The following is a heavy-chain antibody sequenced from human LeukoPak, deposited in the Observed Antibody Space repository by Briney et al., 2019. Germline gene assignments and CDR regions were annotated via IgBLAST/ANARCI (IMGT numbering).Heavy chain of an antibody. V-gene: IGHV4-59*11. CDR3: GGIDYGDYLNWFDP. CDR2: IYYSGST. D-gene: IGHD4-17*01. J-gene: IGHJ5*02. CDR1: GGSISSHY. Sequence: PSETLSLTCTVSGGSISSHYWSWIRQPPGKGLEWIGYIYYSGSTNYNPSLKSRITITVDTSKNQFSLMLSPVTAADAAVYYCGGIDYGDYLNWFDPWGQGTLVTVSS.